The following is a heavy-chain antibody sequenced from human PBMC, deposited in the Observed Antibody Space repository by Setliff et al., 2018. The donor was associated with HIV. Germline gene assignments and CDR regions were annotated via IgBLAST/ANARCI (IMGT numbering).Heavy chain of an antibody. CDR1: GFTFTDYS. V-gene: IGHV3-21*01. Sequence: GGSLRLSCEASGFTFTDYSMNWVRQAPGKGLEWVSSIDGRGGYIHYADSVKGRFTISRDNAQNSQYLLMSDVRAEDTAVYYCAAVFTGEPGRSLDYWGQGTPVSVSS. CDR3: AAVFTGEPGRSLDY. J-gene: IGHJ4*02. D-gene: IGHD1-26*01. CDR2: IDGRGGYI.